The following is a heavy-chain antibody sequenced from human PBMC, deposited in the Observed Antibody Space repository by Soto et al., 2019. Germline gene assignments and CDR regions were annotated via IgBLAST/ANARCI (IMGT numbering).Heavy chain of an antibody. Sequence: ASVKVSCKASGYTFTGYYMHWVRQAPGQGLEWMGWINPNSGGTNYAQKFQGRVTMTRDTSISTAYMELSRLRSDDTAVYYCAGVAARPPHYYYGMDVWGQGTTVTVSS. V-gene: IGHV1-2*02. CDR2: INPNSGGT. D-gene: IGHD6-6*01. CDR1: GYTFTGYY. J-gene: IGHJ6*02. CDR3: AGVAARPPHYYYGMDV.